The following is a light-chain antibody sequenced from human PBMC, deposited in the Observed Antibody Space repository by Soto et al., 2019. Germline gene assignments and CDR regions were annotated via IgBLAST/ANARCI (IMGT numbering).Light chain of an antibody. Sequence: QSALTQPPSASGSPGQSVTISCTGTSSDVGGYNSVSWYQHLPGKAPKPMIYEVSKRPSGVPDRFSGSKSANTASLTVSRLQAEDEADYYCSSYAGSDNYVFGTGTKLTVL. CDR3: SSYAGSDNYV. J-gene: IGLJ1*01. V-gene: IGLV2-8*01. CDR2: EVS. CDR1: SSDVGGYNS.